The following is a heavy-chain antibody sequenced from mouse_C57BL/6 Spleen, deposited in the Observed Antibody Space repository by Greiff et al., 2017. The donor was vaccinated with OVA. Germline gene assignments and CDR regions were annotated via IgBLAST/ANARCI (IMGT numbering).Heavy chain of an antibody. CDR1: GYAFTNYL. Sequence: QVQLQQSGAELVRPGTSVKVSCKASGYAFTNYLIEWVKQRPGQGLEWIGLINPGSGGTNYTEKFKGKATLTADKSSSTAYMQLSSLTSEDIAVYYCTRSPSLGKSYGSGWDYWGQGTTLTVSS. D-gene: IGHD1-1*01. CDR3: TRSPSLGKSYGSGWDY. V-gene: IGHV1-54*01. CDR2: INPGSGGT. J-gene: IGHJ2*01.